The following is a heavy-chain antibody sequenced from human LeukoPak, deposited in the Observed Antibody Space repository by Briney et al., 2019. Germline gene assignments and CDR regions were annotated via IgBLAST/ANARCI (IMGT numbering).Heavy chain of an antibody. CDR2: INPNSGGT. CDR1: GYTFTGYY. D-gene: IGHD3-10*01. J-gene: IGHJ4*02. V-gene: IGHV1-2*02. Sequence: ASVKVSCKASGYTFTGYYMHWVRQATGQGLEWMGLINPNSGGTNYAQKFQGRVTMTRDTSISTAYMELSRLRSDDTAVYYCASGRITMVRGVSPIDYWGQGTLVTVSS. CDR3: ASGRITMVRGVSPIDY.